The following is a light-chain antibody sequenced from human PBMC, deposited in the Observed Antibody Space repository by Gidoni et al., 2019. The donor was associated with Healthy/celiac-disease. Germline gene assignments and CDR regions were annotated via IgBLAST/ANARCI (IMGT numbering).Light chain of an antibody. Sequence: EIVLPQSPATLSLSPGERATLSCRASQSVSSYLAWYQQKPGQAPRLLIYDASNRATGIPARFSGRGSGTDFTLTISSLEPEDFAVYYCQQRGTFGQGTKLEIK. J-gene: IGKJ2*01. CDR2: DAS. V-gene: IGKV3-11*01. CDR3: QQRGT. CDR1: QSVSSY.